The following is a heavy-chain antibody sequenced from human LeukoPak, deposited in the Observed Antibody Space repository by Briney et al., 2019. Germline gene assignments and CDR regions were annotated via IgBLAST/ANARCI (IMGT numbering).Heavy chain of an antibody. CDR1: GFTIVTYS. Sequence: GGSLRLSCAASGFTIVTYSMSWVRQAPGKGLEWVSTMNSDGGYIVYADSVKGRFTISKANAKNSLYLQMNSLRADDTAVYYCARDNAGWSRDYWGQGTLVTVSS. D-gene: IGHD6-19*01. V-gene: IGHV3-21*01. J-gene: IGHJ4*02. CDR2: MNSDGGYI. CDR3: ARDNAGWSRDY.